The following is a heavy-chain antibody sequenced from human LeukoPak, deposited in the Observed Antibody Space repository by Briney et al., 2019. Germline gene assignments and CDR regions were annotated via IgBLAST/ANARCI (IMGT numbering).Heavy chain of an antibody. Sequence: PGRSLRLSCAASGFAFNTYAMHWVRQAPGQGLEWVAVIWYDGSNKYYADSVKGRFTISRDNSKNTLYLQMNSLRAEDTAVYYCAGSRPFGSSLGVYYYYGMDVWGKGTTVTVSS. V-gene: IGHV3-33*01. D-gene: IGHD6-13*01. CDR2: IWYDGSNK. CDR3: AGSRPFGSSLGVYYYYGMDV. J-gene: IGHJ6*04. CDR1: GFAFNTYA.